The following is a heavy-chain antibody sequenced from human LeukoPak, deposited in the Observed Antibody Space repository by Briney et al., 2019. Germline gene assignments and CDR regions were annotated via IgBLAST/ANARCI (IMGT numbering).Heavy chain of an antibody. CDR2: IKQDGSEK. V-gene: IGHV3-7*03. D-gene: IGHD3-9*01. J-gene: IGHJ4*02. Sequence: PGRSLRLSCAASGFTFSSYWMSWVRQAPGKGLEWVANIKQDGSEKYYVDSVKGRFTISRDNAKNSLYLQMNSLRAEDTAVYYCARDDSYILTGYDYWGQGTLVTVSS. CDR1: GFTFSSYW. CDR3: ARDDSYILTGYDY.